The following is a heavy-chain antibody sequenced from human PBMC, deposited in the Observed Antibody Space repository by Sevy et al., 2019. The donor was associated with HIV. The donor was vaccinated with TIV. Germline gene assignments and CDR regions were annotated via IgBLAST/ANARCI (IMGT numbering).Heavy chain of an antibody. Sequence: SETLSLTCTVSGGSISSSSYDWGWIRQPPGKGLEWIGSIYYSGSTYYNPSLKSRVTISVDTSKNQFSLRLGPVTAADTAVYYCASHGGIVDRAFDYWGQGTLVTVSS. CDR2: IYYSGST. J-gene: IGHJ4*02. V-gene: IGHV4-39*01. CDR1: GGSISSSSYD. D-gene: IGHD2-21*01. CDR3: ASHGGIVDRAFDY.